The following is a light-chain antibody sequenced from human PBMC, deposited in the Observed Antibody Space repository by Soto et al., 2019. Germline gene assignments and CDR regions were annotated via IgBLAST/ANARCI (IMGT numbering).Light chain of an antibody. J-gene: IGKJ2*01. CDR1: QRVSSSY. Sequence: EIVLTQSPGTLSLSPGEGATLSCRASQRVSSSYLAWYQQKPGQAPRLLIYGASSRATGIPDRFSGSGSGTDFTLTISRLEPEDFAVYYCQQYGSSPYTFGQGTKLEIK. CDR3: QQYGSSPYT. V-gene: IGKV3-20*01. CDR2: GAS.